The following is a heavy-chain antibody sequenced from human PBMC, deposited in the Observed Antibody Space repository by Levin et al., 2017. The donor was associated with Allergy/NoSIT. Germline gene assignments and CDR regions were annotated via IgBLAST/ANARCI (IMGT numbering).Heavy chain of an antibody. CDR2: ISASCDDT. V-gene: IGHV3-23*01. Sequence: GGSLRLSCAASGFSFGSYGMNWVRQTPGKGLEWVSSISASCDDTFYADSLKGRLTISRDNSNLTLYLQMNSLRADDTALYYCGKKFDSGSSHYYFGYWGQGTLVTVSS. CDR3: GKKFDSGSSHYYFGY. CDR1: GFSFGSYG. D-gene: IGHD3-10*01. J-gene: IGHJ4*02.